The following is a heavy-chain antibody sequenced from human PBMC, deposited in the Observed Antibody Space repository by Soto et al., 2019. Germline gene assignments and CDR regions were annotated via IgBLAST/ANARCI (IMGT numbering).Heavy chain of an antibody. D-gene: IGHD6-6*01. CDR3: ANLCYSSSSQYYFDY. CDR1: GFTFSSYA. Sequence: EVQLLESGGGLVQPGGSLRLSCAASGFTFSSYAMSWVRQAPGKGLEWVSAISGSGGSTYYADSVKGRFTISRDNSKNTLYLQMNRLRAEDTAVYYCANLCYSSSSQYYFDYWGQGTLVTVSS. CDR2: ISGSGGST. V-gene: IGHV3-23*01. J-gene: IGHJ4*02.